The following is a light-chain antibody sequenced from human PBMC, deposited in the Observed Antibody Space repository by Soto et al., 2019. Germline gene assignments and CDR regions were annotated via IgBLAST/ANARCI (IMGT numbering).Light chain of an antibody. Sequence: EIVMTQSPATLSVSPGERATLSCRASQSVSSNLASYQQKPGQAPRLLIYGASTRAAGIPARFSSSGSATQFTVTISSLESEDFAVYYCQQYNNWPQWTFGQGTKVEIK. CDR3: QQYNNWPQWT. CDR2: GAS. CDR1: QSVSSN. V-gene: IGKV3-15*01. J-gene: IGKJ1*01.